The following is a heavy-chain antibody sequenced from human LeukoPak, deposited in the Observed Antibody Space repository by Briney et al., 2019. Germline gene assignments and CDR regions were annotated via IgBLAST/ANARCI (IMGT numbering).Heavy chain of an antibody. D-gene: IGHD3-10*01. V-gene: IGHV3-7*03. CDR2: IKQGGSEK. J-gene: IGHJ4*02. Sequence: GGSLRLSCAASGFTFSSYWMSWVRQAPGKGLEWGANIKQGGSEKYYVDSVKGRFTISRDNAKNSLYLQMNSLRAEDTAVYYCARDLGYYYGSGSYVYWGQGTLVTVSS. CDR1: GFTFSSYW. CDR3: ARDLGYYYGSGSYVY.